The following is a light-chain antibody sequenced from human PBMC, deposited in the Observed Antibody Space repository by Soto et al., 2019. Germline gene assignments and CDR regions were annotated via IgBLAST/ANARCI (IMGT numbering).Light chain of an antibody. J-gene: IGKJ4*01. CDR3: QQYAMSPLT. CDR1: QSGGRNY. V-gene: IGKV3D-20*01. Sequence: EIVLTQSPATLSLSPGERATLSCGASQSGGRNYLAWYQQKPGLAPRLLIYDASSRATGISDRFSGSVSGTDFTITIRRMEPEDFAVYYCQQYAMSPLTFGGGTKVEIK. CDR2: DAS.